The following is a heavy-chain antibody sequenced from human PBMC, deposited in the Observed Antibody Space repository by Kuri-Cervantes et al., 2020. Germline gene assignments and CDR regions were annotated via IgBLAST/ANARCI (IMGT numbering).Heavy chain of an antibody. Sequence: GESLKVSCKASGYTFTSYAMHWVRQAPGQRLEWMGWINAGNGNTKYSQKFQGRVTITRDTSASTAYMELSSLRSEDTAVYYCARDSQQLVLLPLYNWFDPWGQGTLVTVSS. V-gene: IGHV1-3*01. CDR1: GYTFTSYA. CDR2: INAGNGNT. D-gene: IGHD6-13*01. J-gene: IGHJ5*02. CDR3: ARDSQQLVLLPLYNWFDP.